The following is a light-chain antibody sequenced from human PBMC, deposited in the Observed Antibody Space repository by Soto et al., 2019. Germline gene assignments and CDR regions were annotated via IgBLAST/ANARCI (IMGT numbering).Light chain of an antibody. CDR2: MAS. V-gene: IGKV1-5*03. J-gene: IGKJ2*01. CDR1: QSVGHW. Sequence: DIRMTQSLSTLSASLEDRVTITCSASQSVGHWLAWYQQKPGKAPNLLIYMASRLESGVPSRFSGSGSGTEFTLTISRLQPDDFATYYCQQYNYYPYTFGQGTNLEIK. CDR3: QQYNYYPYT.